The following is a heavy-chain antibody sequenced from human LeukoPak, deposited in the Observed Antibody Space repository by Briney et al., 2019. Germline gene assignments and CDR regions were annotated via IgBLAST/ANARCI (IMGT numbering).Heavy chain of an antibody. Sequence: PSETLSLTCTVSGGSISSYYWSWIRQPPGKGLEWIGYIYYSGSTNYNPSLKSRVTISVDTSKNQFSLKLSSVTAADTAVYYCASGGGYDILTGYYYNWFDPWGQGTLVTVSS. D-gene: IGHD3-9*01. V-gene: IGHV4-59*01. J-gene: IGHJ5*02. CDR2: IYYSGST. CDR1: GGSISSYY. CDR3: ASGGGYDILTGYYYNWFDP.